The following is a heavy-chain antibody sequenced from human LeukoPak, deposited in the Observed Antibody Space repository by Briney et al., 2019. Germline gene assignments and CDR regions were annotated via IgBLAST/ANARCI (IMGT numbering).Heavy chain of an antibody. D-gene: IGHD6-19*01. CDR1: GYTFTTYD. CDR3: ARVAGSIDY. V-gene: IGHV1-8*03. J-gene: IGHJ4*02. CDR2: MNPKSGNT. Sequence: GASVKVSCKPSGYTFTTYDINWVRQATGQGLEWMGWMNPKSGNTGYAQNFQGRVTITRDTSISTAYMELSGLRSEDTAAYYSARVAGSIDYWGQGILVTVSS.